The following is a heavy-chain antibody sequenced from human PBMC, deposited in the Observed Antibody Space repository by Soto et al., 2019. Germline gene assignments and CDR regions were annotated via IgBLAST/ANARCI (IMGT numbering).Heavy chain of an antibody. Sequence: EVQLVQSGAEVKKPGESLKISCKGSGYSFTSYWIGWVRQMPGKGLEWMGIIYPGDSDTRYSPSFQGQVTISADKSISTAYLQWSSLKASDTAMYYCARHLLSFGYPDENAFDIWGQGTMVTVSS. J-gene: IGHJ3*02. CDR2: IYPGDSDT. V-gene: IGHV5-51*01. CDR3: ARHLLSFGYPDENAFDI. CDR1: GYSFTSYW. D-gene: IGHD3-10*01.